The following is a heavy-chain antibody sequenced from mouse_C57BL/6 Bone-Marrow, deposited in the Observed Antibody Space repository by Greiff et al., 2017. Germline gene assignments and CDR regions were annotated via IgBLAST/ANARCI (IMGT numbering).Heavy chain of an antibody. V-gene: IGHV1-64*01. CDR3: ARSTTEGGVAY. Sequence: VQLQQPGAELVKPGASVKLSCKASGYTFTSYWMHWVKQRPGQGLEWIGMINPNRGSTNYNEKFKSKATLTVDKSSSTDYMQLSSLPSEDSAVYYCARSTTEGGVAYWGQGTLVTVSA. CDR2: INPNRGST. D-gene: IGHD1-1*01. CDR1: GYTFTSYW. J-gene: IGHJ3*01.